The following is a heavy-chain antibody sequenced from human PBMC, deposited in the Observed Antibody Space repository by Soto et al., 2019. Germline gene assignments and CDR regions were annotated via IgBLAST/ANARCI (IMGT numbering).Heavy chain of an antibody. CDR2: IYYSGST. CDR1: GGSISSYY. V-gene: IGHV4-59*01. D-gene: IGHD6-19*01. J-gene: IGHJ4*02. Sequence: SETLSLTCTVSGGSISSYYWSWIRQPPGKGLEWIGYIYYSGSTNYNPSLKSRVTISVDTSKNQFSLKLSSVTAADTAVYYCARVRGSGWYEGFLGDFDYWGQGTLVTVSS. CDR3: ARVRGSGWYEGFLGDFDY.